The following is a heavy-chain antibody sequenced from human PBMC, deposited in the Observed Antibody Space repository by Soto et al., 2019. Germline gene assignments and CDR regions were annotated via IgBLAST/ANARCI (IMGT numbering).Heavy chain of an antibody. CDR1: SGSFSTNSYL. Sequence: SETLSLTCSVSSGSFSTNSYLWGWIRQPPGKGLEWIGVILYSGDTYYSESLKSRVTMSVDTAKNQFSLKLNSVTAAGTAVYYCARQGRNTKIVILRHYATDFWGQGTAVTVSS. J-gene: IGHJ6*02. CDR3: ARQGRNTKIVILRHYATDF. V-gene: IGHV4-39*01. D-gene: IGHD3-22*01. CDR2: ILYSGDT.